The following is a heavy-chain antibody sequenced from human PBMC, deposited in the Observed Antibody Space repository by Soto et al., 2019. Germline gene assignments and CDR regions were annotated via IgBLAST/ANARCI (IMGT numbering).Heavy chain of an antibody. CDR3: ARVLQQVVQYYYYYGMDV. Sequence: ASVKVSCKAYGYTFTSYYMHWVRQAPGQGLEWMGIINPSGGSTSYAQKFHGRVTMTRDTSTSTVYMELSSLRSEDTAVYYCARVLQQVVQYYYYYGMDVWGQGTTVTVSS. D-gene: IGHD6-13*01. J-gene: IGHJ6*02. CDR1: GYTFTSYY. V-gene: IGHV1-46*03. CDR2: INPSGGST.